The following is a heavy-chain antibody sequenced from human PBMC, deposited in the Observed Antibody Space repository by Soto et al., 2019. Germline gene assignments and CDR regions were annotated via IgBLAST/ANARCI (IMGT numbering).Heavy chain of an antibody. CDR3: AKEGIAARPGYFDY. V-gene: IGHV3-30*18. CDR1: GFTFSSYG. J-gene: IGHJ4*02. D-gene: IGHD6-6*01. Sequence: PGGSLRLSCAASGFTFSSYGMHWVRQAPGKGLEWVAVISYDGSNKYYADSVKGRFTISRDNSKNTLYLQMNSLRAEDTAVYYCAKEGIAARPGYFDYWGQGTLVTVSS. CDR2: ISYDGSNK.